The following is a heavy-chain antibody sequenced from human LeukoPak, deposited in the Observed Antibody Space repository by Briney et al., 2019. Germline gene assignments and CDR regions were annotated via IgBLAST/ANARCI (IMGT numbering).Heavy chain of an antibody. CDR2: IFYSGTT. CDR3: ARLGGSYDFWSGYYSPFWFDP. V-gene: IGHV4-39*01. Sequence: SETLSLTCTVSGASISSSSFYWGWIRQPPGKGLEWIGSIFYSGTTYYNPSLRSRVTISVDTSKDQFSLNLSSVTAADTAVYYCARLGGSYDFWSGYYSPFWFDPWGQGTLVTVSS. J-gene: IGHJ5*02. CDR1: GASISSSSFY. D-gene: IGHD3-3*01.